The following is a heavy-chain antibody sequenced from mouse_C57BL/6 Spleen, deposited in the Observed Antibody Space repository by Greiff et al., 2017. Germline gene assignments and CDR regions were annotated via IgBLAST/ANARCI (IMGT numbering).Heavy chain of an antibody. Sequence: VKLLESGPELVKPGASVKISCKASGYAFSSSWMNWVKQRPGKGLEWIGRIYPGDGDTNYNGKFKGKATLTADKSSSTAHMQLISLTSEDSSVYFCARTYHGSSYFDYWGQGTTLTVSS. J-gene: IGHJ2*01. CDR1: GYAFSSSW. CDR3: ARTYHGSSYFDY. CDR2: IYPGDGDT. D-gene: IGHD1-1*01. V-gene: IGHV1-82*01.